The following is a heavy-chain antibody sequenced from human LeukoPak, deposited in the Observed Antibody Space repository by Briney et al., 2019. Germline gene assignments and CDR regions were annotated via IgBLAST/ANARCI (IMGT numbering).Heavy chain of an antibody. CDR2: IYGSGST. CDR3: ARGMSAAYDYNWFDP. V-gene: IGHV4-4*07. J-gene: IGHJ5*02. D-gene: IGHD5-12*01. CDR1: DGSISSYY. Sequence: SETLSLTCAVSDGSISSYYWSWIRQPAGKGLEWIGRIYGSGSTRYNPSLKSRVTMSVDTSKNQFSLKLSFVTAADTAVYFCARGMSAAYDYNWFDPWGQGTLVTVSS.